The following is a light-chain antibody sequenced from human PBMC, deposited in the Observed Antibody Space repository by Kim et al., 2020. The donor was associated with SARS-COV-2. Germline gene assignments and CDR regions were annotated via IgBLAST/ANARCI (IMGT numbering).Light chain of an antibody. Sequence: SSELTQDPVVSLALGQTVRITCQGDSLRTYYATWYQQKPRQAPVLVIYGRNKRPSGIPDRFSGSASGNTASLTISGTQAEDEADFYCQSRDSGGKVVFGGGTQLTVL. CDR1: SLRTYY. V-gene: IGLV3-19*01. CDR2: GRN. CDR3: QSRDSGGKVV. J-gene: IGLJ2*01.